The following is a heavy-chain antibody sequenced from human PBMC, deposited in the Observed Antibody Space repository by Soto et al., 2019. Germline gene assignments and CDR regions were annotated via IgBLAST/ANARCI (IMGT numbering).Heavy chain of an antibody. D-gene: IGHD3-10*01. CDR1: GFTCTNYA. CDR2: ISTSGGNR. J-gene: IGHJ4*02. CDR3: AKEREARGIDY. V-gene: IGHV3-23*01. Sequence: HPWGSLRLSCAASGFTCTNYAMTWVRQTPGKGLEWVSTISTSGGNRYYADSVKGRFTISRDNSENTVYLQMNSLRVDDTALYYCAKEREARGIDYWGPGTLVTVSS.